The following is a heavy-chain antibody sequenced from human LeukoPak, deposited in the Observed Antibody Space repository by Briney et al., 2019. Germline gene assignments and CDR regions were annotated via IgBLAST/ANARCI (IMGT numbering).Heavy chain of an antibody. Sequence: PSETLSLTCTVSGGSISTYFWSWIRQPPGKGLGWIGYIYPSGSTNYNPSLKSRVTISVDTSKDQFSLKLSSVTAADTAVYYCASGGTRWRDAFDIWGQGTVVTVSS. J-gene: IGHJ3*02. V-gene: IGHV4-4*09. CDR3: ASGGTRWRDAFDI. CDR1: GGSISTYF. CDR2: IYPSGST. D-gene: IGHD1-7*01.